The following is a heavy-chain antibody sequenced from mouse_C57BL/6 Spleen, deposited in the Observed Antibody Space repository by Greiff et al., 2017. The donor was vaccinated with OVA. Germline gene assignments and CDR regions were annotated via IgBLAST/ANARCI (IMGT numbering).Heavy chain of an antibody. Sequence: EVQGVESGEGLVKPGGSLKLSCAASGFTFSSYAMSWVRQTPEKRLEWVAYISSGGDYIYYADTVKGRFTISRDNARNTLYLQMSSLKSEDTAMYYCTREGRNYAMDYWGQGTSVTVSS. V-gene: IGHV5-9-1*02. J-gene: IGHJ4*01. CDR3: TREGRNYAMDY. D-gene: IGHD3-3*01. CDR2: ISSGGDYI. CDR1: GFTFSSYA.